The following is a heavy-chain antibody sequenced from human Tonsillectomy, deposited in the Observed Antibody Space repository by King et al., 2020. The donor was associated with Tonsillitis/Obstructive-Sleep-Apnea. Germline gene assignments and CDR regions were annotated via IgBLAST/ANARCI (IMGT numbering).Heavy chain of an antibody. Sequence: QLVQSGGGLVQPGRSLRLSCAASGFTFDDYAMYWVRQAPGKGLEWVSGISFNSGTIHYADSVKGRFTISRDNAKNSLYLQMNSLRAEDTALYYCAKDLIIAVSGTPGDAFDIWGQGPMVTVSS. V-gene: IGHV3-9*01. CDR2: ISFNSGTI. CDR3: AKDLIIAVSGTPGDAFDI. CDR1: GFTFDDYA. D-gene: IGHD6-13*01. J-gene: IGHJ3*02.